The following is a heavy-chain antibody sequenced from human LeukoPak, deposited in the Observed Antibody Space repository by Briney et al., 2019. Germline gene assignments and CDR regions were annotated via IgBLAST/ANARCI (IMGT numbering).Heavy chain of an antibody. CDR3: ARGGYYYLDV. CDR2: ILHSGTT. V-gene: IGHV4-59*01. CDR1: GGSISPYY. J-gene: IGHJ6*03. Sequence: SETLSFTCTMSGGSISPYYWSWIRQPLGKGLEWIAYILHSGTTKYNPSLKSRVAISLDTPKSQFSLRLHSVTAADTAVYYCARGGYYYLDVWGRGTTVTVSS.